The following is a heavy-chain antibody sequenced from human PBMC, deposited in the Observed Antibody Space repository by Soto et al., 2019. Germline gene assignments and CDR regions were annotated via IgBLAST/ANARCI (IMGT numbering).Heavy chain of an antibody. J-gene: IGHJ4*02. CDR3: AADPGIAVAYY. CDR2: IVVGSGNT. V-gene: IGHV1-58*01. D-gene: IGHD6-19*01. Sequence: SVKVSCKASGFTFTSSAVQWVRLARGQRLEWIGWIVVGSGNTNYAQKFQERVTITRDMSTSTAYMELSSLRSEDTAVYYCAADPGIAVAYYWGQGTLVTVSS. CDR1: GFTFTSSA.